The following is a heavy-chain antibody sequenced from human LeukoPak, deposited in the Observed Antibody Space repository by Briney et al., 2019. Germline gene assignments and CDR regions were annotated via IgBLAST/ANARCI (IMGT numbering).Heavy chain of an antibody. D-gene: IGHD3-22*01. Sequence: GGSLRLSCAASGFTFSTYAMHWVRQAPGKGLEWVAVISYDGSNKYYADSVKGRFTISRDNSKNTLYLQMNSLRAEDTAVYYCAKAAYDSSGYYFDYWGQGTLVTVSS. CDR1: GFTFSTYA. J-gene: IGHJ4*02. CDR2: ISYDGSNK. CDR3: AKAAYDSSGYYFDY. V-gene: IGHV3-30*04.